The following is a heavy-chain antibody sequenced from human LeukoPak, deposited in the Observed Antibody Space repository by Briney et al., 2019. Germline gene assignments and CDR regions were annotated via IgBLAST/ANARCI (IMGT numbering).Heavy chain of an antibody. CDR2: INWNGGST. Sequence: GGSLTLSCAASGFTFDDYGMSWVRQAPGKGLEWVSGINWNGGSTGYADSVKGRFTISRDNANNSLYLQMNSLRAEDTALYYCARVPIEDCSSTSCYYYYMDVWGKGTTVTVSS. CDR1: GFTFDDYG. V-gene: IGHV3-20*04. D-gene: IGHD2-2*01. J-gene: IGHJ6*03. CDR3: ARVPIEDCSSTSCYYYYMDV.